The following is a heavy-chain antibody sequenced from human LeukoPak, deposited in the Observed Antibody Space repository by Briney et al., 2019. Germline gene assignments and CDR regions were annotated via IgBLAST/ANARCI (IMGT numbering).Heavy chain of an antibody. Sequence: SQTLSLTCAISGDSVSSNSAAWNWIRQSPSRGLEWLGRTYYRSKWYNDYAVSVKSRITINPDTSKNQFSLQLNSVTPEDTAVYYCARDREAQPGAGGIAAAGTHDAFDIWGQGTMVTVSS. CDR2: TYYRSKWYN. CDR1: GDSVSSNSAA. CDR3: ARDREAQPGAGGIAAAGTHDAFDI. V-gene: IGHV6-1*01. D-gene: IGHD6-13*01. J-gene: IGHJ3*02.